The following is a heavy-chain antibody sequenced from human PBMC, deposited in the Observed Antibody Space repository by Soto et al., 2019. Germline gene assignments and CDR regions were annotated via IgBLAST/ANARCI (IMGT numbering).Heavy chain of an antibody. V-gene: IGHV1-69*06. Sequence: WASVKISCKASGGTFSSYAISWVRQAPGQGLEWMGGIIPIFGTANYAQKFQGRVTITADKSTSTAYMELSSLRSEDTAVYYCASSTGYYISWFDPWGQGTLVTVSS. CDR2: IIPIFGTA. CDR3: ASSTGYYISWFDP. J-gene: IGHJ5*02. CDR1: GGTFSSYA. D-gene: IGHD3-9*01.